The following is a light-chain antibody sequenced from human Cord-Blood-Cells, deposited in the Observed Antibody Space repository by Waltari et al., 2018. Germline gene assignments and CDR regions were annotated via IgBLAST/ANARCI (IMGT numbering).Light chain of an antibody. CDR2: DVS. V-gene: IGLV2-14*01. CDR1: SSDVGGYNY. Sequence: QSALTQPASVSGSPGQSITISCTGTSSDVGGYNYVCWYQPHPGKAPKLMIYDVSKRPSGVSNRFSGSKSGNTASLTISGLQAEDEADYYCSSYTSSSTYVFGTGTKVTVL. J-gene: IGLJ1*01. CDR3: SSYTSSSTYV.